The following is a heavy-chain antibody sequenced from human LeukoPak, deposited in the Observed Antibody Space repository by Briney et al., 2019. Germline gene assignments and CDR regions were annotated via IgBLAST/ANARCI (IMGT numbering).Heavy chain of an antibody. D-gene: IGHD2-2*01. CDR1: GFTFSSYA. V-gene: IGHV3-23*01. CDR2: ISGSGGST. CDR3: AKPLAEYQLLPRAFDI. J-gene: IGHJ3*02. Sequence: GASLRLSCAASGFTFSSYAMSWVRQAPGKGLEWVSAISGSGGSTYYADSVKGRFTISRDNSKNTLYLQMNSLRAEDTAVYHCAKPLAEYQLLPRAFDIWGQGTMVTVSS.